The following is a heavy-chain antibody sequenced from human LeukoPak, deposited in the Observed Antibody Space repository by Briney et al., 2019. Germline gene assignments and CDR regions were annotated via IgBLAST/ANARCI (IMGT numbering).Heavy chain of an antibody. J-gene: IGHJ5*02. Sequence: PGRSLRLSCAASGFTFSSYGMHWVRQAPGKGLEWVAVISYDGSSKYYADSVKGRFTISRDNSKNTLYLQMNSLRAEDTAVYYCAKEAGGRPNWFDPWGQGTLVTVSS. CDR2: ISYDGSSK. V-gene: IGHV3-30*18. CDR1: GFTFSSYG. D-gene: IGHD3-16*01. CDR3: AKEAGGRPNWFDP.